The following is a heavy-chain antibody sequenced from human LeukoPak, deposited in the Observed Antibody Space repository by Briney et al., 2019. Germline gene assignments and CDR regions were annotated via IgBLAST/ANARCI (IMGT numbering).Heavy chain of an antibody. V-gene: IGHV3-74*01. CDR3: ASGAVGATHY. D-gene: IGHD1-26*01. Sequence: PGGSLRLSCAASGLSFSGNWMHWVRQAPGKGLVWVSRINSDGSSTSYADSVKGRFTISRDNAKNTLYLQMNSLRAEDTAVYYCASGAVGATHYWGQGTLVTVSS. CDR1: GLSFSGNW. J-gene: IGHJ4*02. CDR2: INSDGSST.